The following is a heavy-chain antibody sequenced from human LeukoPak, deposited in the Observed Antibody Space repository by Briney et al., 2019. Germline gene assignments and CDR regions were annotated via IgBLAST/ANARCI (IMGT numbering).Heavy chain of an antibody. V-gene: IGHV4-34*09. CDR2: IYYSGST. D-gene: IGHD5-24*01. J-gene: IGHJ4*02. Sequence: PSETLSLTCAVYGGSFSGYYWSWIRQPPGKGLEWIGYIYYSGSTYYNPSLKSRVTISVDTSKNQFSLKLSSVTAADTAVYYCARSRDGYNLAFDYWGQGTLVTVSS. CDR1: GGSFSGYY. CDR3: ARSRDGYNLAFDY.